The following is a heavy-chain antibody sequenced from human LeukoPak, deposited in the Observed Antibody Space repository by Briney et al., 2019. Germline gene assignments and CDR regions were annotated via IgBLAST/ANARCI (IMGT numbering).Heavy chain of an antibody. J-gene: IGHJ4*02. CDR2: IKQVVSEK. V-gene: IGHV3-7*04. CDR3: ARASSAWHPDY. CDR1: GFTFNSYW. D-gene: IGHD6-19*01. Sequence: GGSLRLSCAASGFTFNSYWMRWVRQAPGKGLEWVATIKQVVSEKFYADSVEGRFTISRANAKNTLYLQMDSLRVEDTAVYYCARASSAWHPDYWGQGTLVTVSS.